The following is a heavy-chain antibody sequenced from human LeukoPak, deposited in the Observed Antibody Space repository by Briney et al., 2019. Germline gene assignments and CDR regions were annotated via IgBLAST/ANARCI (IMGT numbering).Heavy chain of an antibody. D-gene: IGHD3-22*01. CDR1: GGTTSSSKW. CDR2: IYTSGST. J-gene: IGHJ6*03. V-gene: IGHV4-4*02. Sequence: SETLSLTCVVSGGTTSSSKWWSWVRQPPGKGLEWIGRIYTSGSTNYNPSLKSRVTMSVDTSKNQFSLKLSSVTAADTAVYYCARDWANYYDSSGYHMDVWGKGTTVTISS. CDR3: ARDWANYYDSSGYHMDV.